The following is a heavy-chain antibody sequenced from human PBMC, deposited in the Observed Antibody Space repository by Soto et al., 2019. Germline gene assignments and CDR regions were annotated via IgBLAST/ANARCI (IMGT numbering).Heavy chain of an antibody. J-gene: IGHJ3*02. CDR2: ISYDGSNK. CDR1: GFTFSNFG. CDR3: AKDKLSSTDAFDS. Sequence: GGSLRLSCAASGFTFSNFGMHWVRQAPGKGLERVALISYDGSNKYYADSVKGRFTISRDTSKNTLYLQMSSLRAEDTAVYYCAKDKLSSTDAFDSWGQGTMVTVSS. V-gene: IGHV3-30*18.